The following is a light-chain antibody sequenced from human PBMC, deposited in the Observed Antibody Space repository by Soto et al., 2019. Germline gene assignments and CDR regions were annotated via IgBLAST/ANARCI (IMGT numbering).Light chain of an antibody. CDR1: HVISTY. J-gene: IGKJ1*01. CDR3: QQSYSITWT. Sequence: DIQMTQSPSSLSASVGDRVTITCRASHVISTYLNWYQQKPGKAPKLLIYAASSLQSGVPSRFSGSGSETDFTLTISSLQPEDFATYSCQQSYSITWTFGQGTKVDIK. V-gene: IGKV1-39*01. CDR2: AAS.